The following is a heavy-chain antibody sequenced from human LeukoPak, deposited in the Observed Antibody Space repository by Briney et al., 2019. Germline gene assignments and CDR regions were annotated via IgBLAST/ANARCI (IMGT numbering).Heavy chain of an antibody. CDR1: GYTFTSYG. J-gene: IGHJ6*03. D-gene: IGHD3-3*01. Sequence: GASVKVSCKASGYTFTSYGISWVRQAPGQGLEWMGWISAYNGNTNYAQKLQGRVTMATDTSTSTAYMELRSLRSDDTAVYYCARAYYDFWSGYFNPGGYYYMDVWGKGTTVTVSS. CDR3: ARAYYDFWSGYFNPGGYYYMDV. V-gene: IGHV1-18*01. CDR2: ISAYNGNT.